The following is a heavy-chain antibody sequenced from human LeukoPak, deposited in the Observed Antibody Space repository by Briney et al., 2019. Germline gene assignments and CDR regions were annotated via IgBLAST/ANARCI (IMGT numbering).Heavy chain of an antibody. CDR3: AKGIVVVVAATPEYFQH. Sequence: GGSLRLSCAASGFTFSSYAMSWVRQAPGKGLEWVSAISGSGGSTYYADSVKGRFTISRDDSKNTPYLQMNSLRAEDTAVYYCAKGIVVVVAATPEYFQHWGQGTLVTVSS. CDR1: GFTFSSYA. V-gene: IGHV3-23*01. CDR2: ISGSGGST. J-gene: IGHJ1*01. D-gene: IGHD2-15*01.